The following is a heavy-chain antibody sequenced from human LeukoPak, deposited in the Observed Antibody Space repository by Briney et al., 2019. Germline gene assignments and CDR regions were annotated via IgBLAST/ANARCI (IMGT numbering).Heavy chain of an antibody. D-gene: IGHD5-18*01. Sequence: SVKVCCKASGSSFTNSAVQRGRQARGQRLEWMGWINIGSGNTIYVQKFKERVSSTRDMSPSTAYRELSSLRSEDTAVYSCAAAYIGGAMVTNAFDIWGQGTMVTVSS. J-gene: IGHJ3*02. V-gene: IGHV1-58*01. CDR3: AAAYIGGAMVTNAFDI. CDR1: GSSFTNSA. CDR2: INIGSGNT.